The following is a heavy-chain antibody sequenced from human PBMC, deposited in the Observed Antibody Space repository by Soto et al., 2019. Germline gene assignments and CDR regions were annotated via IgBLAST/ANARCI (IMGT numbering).Heavy chain of an antibody. CDR2: ISGSGGST. J-gene: IGHJ6*02. Sequence: EVQLLESGGGLVQPGGSLRLSCAASGFTFSSYAMSWVRQAPGKGLEWVSAISGSGGSTYYADSVKGRFTISRDNSKNTLYLQMNSLRAEDTAVYYCAKGRTRINCSGGSCYRRGWSSYYGMDVWGQGTTVTVSS. CDR1: GFTFSSYA. V-gene: IGHV3-23*01. D-gene: IGHD2-15*01. CDR3: AKGRTRINCSGGSCYRRGWSSYYGMDV.